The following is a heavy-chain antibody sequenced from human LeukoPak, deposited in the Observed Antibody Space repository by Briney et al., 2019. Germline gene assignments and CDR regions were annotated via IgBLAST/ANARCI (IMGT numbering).Heavy chain of an antibody. D-gene: IGHD3-22*01. J-gene: IGHJ4*02. CDR3: ARGEGYYDSGGFYYYFDY. Sequence: GGSLRLSCAASGFTFSSYWMSWVRQAPGKGLEWVANIKQDGSEKYYVDSVKGRFTISRDNAKNSLYLQMNSLRAEDTAVYYCARGEGYYDSGGFYYYFDYWGQGTLVTVSS. CDR2: IKQDGSEK. V-gene: IGHV3-7*01. CDR1: GFTFSSYW.